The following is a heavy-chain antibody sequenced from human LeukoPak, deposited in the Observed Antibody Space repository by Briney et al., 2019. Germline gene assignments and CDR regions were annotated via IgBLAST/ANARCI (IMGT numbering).Heavy chain of an antibody. J-gene: IGHJ4*02. Sequence: EASVKVSCTASGYTFTSYGISWLRQAPGQGLEWMGWISAYNGNTNYAQKLQGRVTMTTDTSTSTAYMELRSLRSDDTAVYYCARDRGSIAVAGTVYWGQGTLVTVSS. CDR3: ARDRGSIAVAGTVY. V-gene: IGHV1-18*01. CDR2: ISAYNGNT. D-gene: IGHD6-19*01. CDR1: GYTFTSYG.